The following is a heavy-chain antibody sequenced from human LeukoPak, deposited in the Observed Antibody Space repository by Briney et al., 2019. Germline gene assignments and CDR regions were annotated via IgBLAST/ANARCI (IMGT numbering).Heavy chain of an antibody. CDR1: GYSISSGYY. CDR3: ARAGDSSGYEYYFDY. V-gene: IGHV4-38-2*02. J-gene: IGHJ4*02. Sequence: SETLSLTCTVSGYSISSGYYWGWIRQPPGKGLEWIGRIYTSGSTNYNPSLKSRVTMSVDMSTNQFSLKLSSVTAADTAVYYCARAGDSSGYEYYFDYWGQGTLVTVSS. CDR2: IYTSGST. D-gene: IGHD3-22*01.